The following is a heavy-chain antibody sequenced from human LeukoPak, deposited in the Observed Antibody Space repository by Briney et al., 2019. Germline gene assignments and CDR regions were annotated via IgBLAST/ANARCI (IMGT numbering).Heavy chain of an antibody. Sequence: SETLSLTCTVSGGSISSGGYYWSWIRRHPGKGLEWIGYIYYSGSTYYNPSLKSRVTISVDTSKNQFSLKLSSVTAADTAVYYCARAVDGGSYWYFDLWGRGTLVTVSS. CDR2: IYYSGST. CDR1: GGSISSGGYY. CDR3: ARAVDGGSYWYFDL. D-gene: IGHD2-15*01. J-gene: IGHJ2*01. V-gene: IGHV4-31*03.